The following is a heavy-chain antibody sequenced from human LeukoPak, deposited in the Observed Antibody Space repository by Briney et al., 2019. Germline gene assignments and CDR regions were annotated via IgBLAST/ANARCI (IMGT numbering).Heavy chain of an antibody. D-gene: IGHD6-19*01. CDR3: ARSDTSGWPNFDY. CDR1: GFTFSSYS. CDR2: ISSSSHI. J-gene: IGHJ4*02. Sequence: PGGSLRLSCEDSGFTFSSYSMNWVRQAPGKGLEWVSSISSSSHIYYADSVKGRFTISRDNAKNSLFLQMNSLRAEDTAVYYCARSDTSGWPNFDYWGQGTLVTVSS. V-gene: IGHV3-21*01.